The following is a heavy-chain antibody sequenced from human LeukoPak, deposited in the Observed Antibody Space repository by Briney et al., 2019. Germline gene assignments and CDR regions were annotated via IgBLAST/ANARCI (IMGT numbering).Heavy chain of an antibody. CDR2: INHSGST. V-gene: IGHV4-34*01. D-gene: IGHD3-10*01. CDR1: GGSFSGYY. Sequence: SETLSLTCAVYGGSFSGYYWSWIRRPPEKGLEWIGEINHSGSTNYNPSLKSRVTISVDASKNQFSLKLSSVTAADTAVYYCATSMVRGVIITPYFDYWGQGTLVTVSS. J-gene: IGHJ4*02. CDR3: ATSMVRGVIITPYFDY.